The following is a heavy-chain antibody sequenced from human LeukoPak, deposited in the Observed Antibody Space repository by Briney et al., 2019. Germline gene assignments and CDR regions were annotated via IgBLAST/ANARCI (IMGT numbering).Heavy chain of an antibody. CDR3: ARWGYCSSTGCYGRTVYYYYYYMDV. D-gene: IGHD2-2*01. CDR2: MNPNSDNT. V-gene: IGHV1-8*01. J-gene: IGHJ6*03. Sequence: ASVKVSCKASGYTFTSYDINWVRQATGQGLEWMGWMNPNSDNTGYAQKFKGRVTMTRNTSISTAYMELSSLRSEDTAVYYCARWGYCSSTGCYGRTVYYYYYYMDVWGKGTTVTVSS. CDR1: GYTFTSYD.